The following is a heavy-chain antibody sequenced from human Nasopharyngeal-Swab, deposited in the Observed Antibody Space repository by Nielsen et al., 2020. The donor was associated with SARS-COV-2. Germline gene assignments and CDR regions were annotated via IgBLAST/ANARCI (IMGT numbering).Heavy chain of an antibody. CDR2: MDYNGNT. V-gene: IGHV4-39*01. J-gene: IGHJ5*02. CDR3: ERERKKRRERKKNRFDP. D-gene: IGHD3-10*01. CDR1: GDFINFSSYF. Sequence: SETLSLTCTVSGDFINFSSYFWAWIRQSPGKGLEWIGNMDYNGNTHYTASLKSRVTISLDTSKNQFSLHLRSRTDEETEREGGERERKKRRERKKNRFDPWGQGTLVTVSS.